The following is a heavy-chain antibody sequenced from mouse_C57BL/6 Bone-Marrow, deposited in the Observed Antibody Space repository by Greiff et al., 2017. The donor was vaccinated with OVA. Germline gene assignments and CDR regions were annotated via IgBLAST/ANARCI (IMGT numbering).Heavy chain of an antibody. D-gene: IGHD2-1*01. CDR1: GFTFSSYA. J-gene: IGHJ1*03. CDR3: ARDLLWDNWYFDV. CDR2: ISDGGSYT. Sequence: EVQVVESGGGLVKPGGSLKLSCAASGFTFSSYAMSWVRQTPEKRLEWVATISDGGSYTYYPDNVKGRFTISRDNAKNNLYLQMSHLKSEDTAMYYCARDLLWDNWYFDVWGTGTTLTVSS. V-gene: IGHV5-4*01.